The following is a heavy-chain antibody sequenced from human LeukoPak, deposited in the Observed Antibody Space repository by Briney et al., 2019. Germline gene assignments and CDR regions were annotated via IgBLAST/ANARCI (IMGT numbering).Heavy chain of an antibody. CDR1: GYTFTGYY. CDR3: AREGLYSSGWYYFDY. D-gene: IGHD6-19*01. V-gene: IGHV1-2*06. J-gene: IGHJ4*02. CDR2: INPNSGGT. Sequence: ASVKVSCKASGYTFTGYYMHWVRQAPGQGLEWMGRINPNSGGTNYAQKFQGRVTMTRDTSISTAYMELSRLRSDDTAVYYCAREGLYSSGWYYFDYWGQGTLVTVSS.